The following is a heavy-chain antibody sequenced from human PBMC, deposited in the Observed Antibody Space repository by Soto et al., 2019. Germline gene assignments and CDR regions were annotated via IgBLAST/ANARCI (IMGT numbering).Heavy chain of an antibody. CDR2: ISSSSSVI. D-gene: IGHD7-27*01. CDR3: ARDLSWGSNWYYYMDV. Sequence: EVQLVESGGGLVQPGGPLRLSCATSGFILGDCARNWVRQAPGKGLEWVSYISSSSSVIDYADSVKGRFTVSRDNARNSLYLQMNSLRAEDTAVYYCARDLSWGSNWYYYMDVWGKGTTVTVSS. CDR1: GFILGDCA. V-gene: IGHV3-48*01. J-gene: IGHJ6*03.